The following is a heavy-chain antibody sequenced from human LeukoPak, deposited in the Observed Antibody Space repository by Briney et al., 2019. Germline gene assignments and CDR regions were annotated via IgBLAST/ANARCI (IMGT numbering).Heavy chain of an antibody. CDR2: INPSGGST. CDR3: AREKATIYGSGSYSLDY. J-gene: IGHJ4*02. Sequence: ASVKVSCKASGYTFTSYYMHWVRQAPGQGLEWMGIINPSGGSTSYAQKFQGRVTMTRDTSTSTVYMELSSLRSEDTAVYYCAREKATIYGSGSYSLDYWGQGTLVTVSS. V-gene: IGHV1-46*01. CDR1: GYTFTSYY. D-gene: IGHD3-10*01.